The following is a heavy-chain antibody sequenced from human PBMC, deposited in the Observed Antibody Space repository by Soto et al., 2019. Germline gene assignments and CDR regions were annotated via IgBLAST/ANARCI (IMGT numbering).Heavy chain of an antibody. CDR2: IIPIFGTA. Sequence: ASVKVSCKASGGTFSSYAISWVRQAPGQGLEWMGGIIPIFGTANYAQKFQGRVTITADKSTSTAYMELSSLRSEDTAVYYCARSVQCSGGSCYSGYYYGMDVWGQGTTVTVSS. J-gene: IGHJ6*02. CDR1: GGTFSSYA. CDR3: ARSVQCSGGSCYSGYYYGMDV. D-gene: IGHD2-15*01. V-gene: IGHV1-69*06.